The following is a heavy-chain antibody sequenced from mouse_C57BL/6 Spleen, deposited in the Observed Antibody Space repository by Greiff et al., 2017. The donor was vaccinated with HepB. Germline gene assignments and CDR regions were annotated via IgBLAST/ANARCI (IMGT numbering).Heavy chain of an antibody. CDR3: AKDSNVAWFAY. V-gene: IGHV14-3*01. J-gene: IGHJ3*01. CDR1: GFHIKNTY. D-gene: IGHD2-5*01. CDR2: IDPANGNT. Sequence: EVKLMASVAELVRPGASVKLSCTASGFHIKNTYMHWVKQRPEQGLEWIGRIDPANGNTKYAPKFQGKATITADTSANTAYLQLSSLTSEDTAIYYCAKDSNVAWFAYWGQGTLVTVSA.